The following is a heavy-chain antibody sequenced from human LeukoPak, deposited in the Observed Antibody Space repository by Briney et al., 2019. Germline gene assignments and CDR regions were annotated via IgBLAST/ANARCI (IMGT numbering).Heavy chain of an antibody. Sequence: GGSLRLSCAASGFTFSSYWMCWVRQAPCKGLEWVANIKQDGSEKYYVDSVKGRFTISRDNAKNSLYLRINSLRAEDTAVYCCARDDCDVLTGKTYYYYGMDVWGQGTTVTVS. CDR2: IKQDGSEK. V-gene: IGHV3-7*01. CDR3: ARDDCDVLTGKTYYYYGMDV. J-gene: IGHJ6*01. CDR1: GFTFSSYW. D-gene: IGHD3-9*01.